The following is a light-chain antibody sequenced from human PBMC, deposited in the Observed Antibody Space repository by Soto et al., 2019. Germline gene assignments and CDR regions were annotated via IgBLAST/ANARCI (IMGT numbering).Light chain of an antibody. V-gene: IGKV3-20*01. CDR2: GAS. CDR3: QQYGSPWP. J-gene: IGKJ1*01. Sequence: IVWTQSAGTLTLSPGESATLSCRASQSVSSSYLAWYQQKPGQAPRLLIYGASSRATGIPDRFSGSGSGTDFTLTISRLEPEDFAVYYCQQYGSPWPFGHGTKVDIK. CDR1: QSVSSSY.